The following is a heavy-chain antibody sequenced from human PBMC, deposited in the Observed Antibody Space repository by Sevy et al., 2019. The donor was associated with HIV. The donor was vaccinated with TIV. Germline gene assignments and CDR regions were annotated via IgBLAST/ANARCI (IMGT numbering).Heavy chain of an antibody. CDR1: GYSISSGYY. J-gene: IGHJ3*02. CDR3: ARHGGPIVVVIAIAGDHDAFDI. Sequence: SETLSLTCAVSGYSISSGYYWGWIRQPPGKGLEWIGSIYHRGSTYYNPSLKSRVTISVDTSKNQFSLKLSSVTAADTAVYYCARHGGPIVVVIAIAGDHDAFDIWGQGTMVTVSS. CDR2: IYHRGST. D-gene: IGHD2-21*01. V-gene: IGHV4-38-2*01.